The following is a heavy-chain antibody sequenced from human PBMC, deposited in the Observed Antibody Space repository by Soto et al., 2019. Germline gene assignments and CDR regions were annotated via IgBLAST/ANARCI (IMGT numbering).Heavy chain of an antibody. J-gene: IGHJ4*02. V-gene: IGHV4-4*02. Sequence: QVQLQESGPGLVKPSGTLSLTCAVSGDSISSSSNWWNWVRQPPGKGLEWIGEIYHSGGTNYNPXXXXXXXXXXXXXXXXXXXXXXXXXXXXXXXXXXXXXXXXXXXXDYWGQGTLVTVSS. CDR1: GDSISSSSNW. CDR2: IYHSGGT. CDR3: XXXXXXXXXXDY.